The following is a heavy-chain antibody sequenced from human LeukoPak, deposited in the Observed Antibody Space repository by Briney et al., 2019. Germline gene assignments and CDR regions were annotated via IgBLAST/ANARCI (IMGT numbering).Heavy chain of an antibody. CDR2: MNTNTGNP. V-gene: IGHV7-4-1*02. CDR1: GYTFTSYD. CDR3: ARGGYCSGGSCPNWFDP. Sequence: GASVKVSCKASGYTFTSYDINWVRQATGQGLEWMGWMNTNTGNPTYAQGFTGRFVFSLDTSVSTAYLQISSLKAEDTAVYYCARGGYCSGGSCPNWFDPWGQGTLVTVSS. J-gene: IGHJ5*02. D-gene: IGHD2-15*01.